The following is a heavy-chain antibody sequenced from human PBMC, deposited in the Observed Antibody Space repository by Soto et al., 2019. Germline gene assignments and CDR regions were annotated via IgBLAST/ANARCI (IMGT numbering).Heavy chain of an antibody. CDR1: GGTFSGYF. CDR2: IEHNGNN. D-gene: IGHD3-10*01. CDR3: ARDFRYFPY. Sequence: SETLSLTCAVYGGTFSGYFWAWVRQPPGKGLEWIGEIEHNGNNNINPSLKSRVTMSVGTSKNQISLTLTSVTAADTAMYYCARDFRYFPYWGQGTLVTVSS. J-gene: IGHJ4*02. V-gene: IGHV4-34*01.